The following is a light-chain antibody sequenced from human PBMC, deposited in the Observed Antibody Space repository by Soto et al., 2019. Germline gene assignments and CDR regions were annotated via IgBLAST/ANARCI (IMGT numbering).Light chain of an antibody. Sequence: EIVLTPSPATLSLSPAERATLPCSASQSVTNNFLAWYQQTRGHAPRLLNYDASNRATGIPARISGSGSGTDFTLTTSSLEDEDVAVYCCQQRSHGLTFGGGTKVDIK. CDR3: QQRSHGLT. CDR2: DAS. CDR1: QSVTNN. V-gene: IGKV3-11*01. J-gene: IGKJ4*01.